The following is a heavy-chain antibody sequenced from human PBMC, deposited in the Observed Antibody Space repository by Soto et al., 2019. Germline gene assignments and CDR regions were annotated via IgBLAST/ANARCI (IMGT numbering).Heavy chain of an antibody. CDR3: ARTPDI. Sequence: SETLSLTCTVSGASISSSSFYWGWIRQPPGKGLESIANIYYDGSTYYNPSLRSRVTISVDRSKNQFSLKLSSVTAADTAVYYCARTPDIWGQGTMVTVSS. V-gene: IGHV4-39*07. CDR2: IYYDGST. J-gene: IGHJ3*02. CDR1: GASISSSSFY.